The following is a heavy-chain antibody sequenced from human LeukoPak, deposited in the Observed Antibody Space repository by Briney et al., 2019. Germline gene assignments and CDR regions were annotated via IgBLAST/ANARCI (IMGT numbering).Heavy chain of an antibody. V-gene: IGHV4-59*01. J-gene: IGHJ4*02. CDR1: GGSIRSYY. D-gene: IGHD5-18*01. CDR3: ARGGRYSYPPFDY. CDR2: IYYSGST. Sequence: SETLSLTCTVSGGSIRSYYWSWIRQPPGKGLEWIGYIYYSGSTNYNPSLKSRVTISVDTSKNQFSLKLSSVTAADTAVYYCARGGRYSYPPFDYWGQRTLVTVYS.